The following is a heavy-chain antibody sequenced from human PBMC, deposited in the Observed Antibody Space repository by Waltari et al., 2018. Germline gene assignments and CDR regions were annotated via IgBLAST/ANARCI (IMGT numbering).Heavy chain of an antibody. CDR3: ARRQLGGPLDP. D-gene: IGHD1-1*01. Sequence: QVHLVQSGAEVQKPGSSVKVSCKASGGTFGRYAIPWVRQAPGQGLEWMGGLIPIFGAPNYAQRFQGRVTITADESTSTVYMELSSLKSEDTALYFCARRQLGGPLDPWGQGTLVTVSS. CDR1: GGTFGRYA. CDR2: LIPIFGAP. V-gene: IGHV1-69*12. J-gene: IGHJ5*02.